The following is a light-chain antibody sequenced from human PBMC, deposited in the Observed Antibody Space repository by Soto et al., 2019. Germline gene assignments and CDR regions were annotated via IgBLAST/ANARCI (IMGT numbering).Light chain of an antibody. CDR3: QQYDSVFT. CDR1: QGITNY. CDR2: GAS. V-gene: IGKV1-33*01. Sequence: DIQMTQSPSSLSASVGDRVTITCQASQGITNYLNWYHQKPGKAPKLLIYGASNLETGVPSRFSGSGSGTDFTFTISSLQAEDIATYFCQQYDSVFTFGQGTRLEIK. J-gene: IGKJ5*01.